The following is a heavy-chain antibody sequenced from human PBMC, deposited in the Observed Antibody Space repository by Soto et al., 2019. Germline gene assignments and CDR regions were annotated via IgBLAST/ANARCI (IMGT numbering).Heavy chain of an antibody. J-gene: IGHJ5*02. CDR3: ARDERDDSWSGYPEGWFDP. D-gene: IGHD3-3*01. V-gene: IGHV3-49*05. CDR1: GFIFGDYT. CDR2: IRSKAYGGST. Sequence: EVQLVESGGGLVKPGRSLRLSCTASGFIFGDYTMSWFRQAPGKGLEWLCFIRSKAYGGSTEYAASVKGRFSISRDDSKSIAFLQMNSLETEDTAVYHCARDERDDSWSGYPEGWFDPWGRGTLVTVSS.